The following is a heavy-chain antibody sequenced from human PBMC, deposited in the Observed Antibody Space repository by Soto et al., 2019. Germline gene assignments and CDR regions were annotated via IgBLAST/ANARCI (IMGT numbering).Heavy chain of an antibody. V-gene: IGHV3-48*01. CDR2: ISPSSSTI. Sequence: EVQLVESGGGLVQPGGSLRLSCAASGFTFSSYSMNWVRQAPGKGLEWVSYISPSSSTIYYADSGKGRFTISRDNAKNPLSLEIHTLGVEDAAVSYCATESVDTAMKPRIGVDAWGPRTTVTVSS. D-gene: IGHD5-18*01. CDR3: ATESVDTAMKPRIGVDA. J-gene: IGHJ6*02. CDR1: GFTFSSYS.